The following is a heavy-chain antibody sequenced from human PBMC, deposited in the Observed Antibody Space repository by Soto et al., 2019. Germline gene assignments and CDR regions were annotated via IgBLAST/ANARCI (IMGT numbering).Heavy chain of an antibody. V-gene: IGHV3-21*01. CDR3: ARHFGMVKDYYYYYGMDV. Sequence: EVQLVESGGGLVKPGGSLRLSCAASGFNFNTYAMNWVRQAPGKGLEWVSYISSGRIYIYYAESVKGRFTVSRDNAKNSLDLEMNSLRAEDTAIYYCARHFGMVKDYYYYYGMDVWGQGTTVTVSS. D-gene: IGHD3-3*01. J-gene: IGHJ6*02. CDR1: GFNFNTYA. CDR2: ISSGRIYI.